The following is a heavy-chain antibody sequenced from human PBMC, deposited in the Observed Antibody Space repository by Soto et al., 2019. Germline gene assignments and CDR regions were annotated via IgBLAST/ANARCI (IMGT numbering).Heavy chain of an antibody. Sequence: SETLSLTCAVYGGSFSGYYWSWIRQPPGKGLEWIGEINHSGSTNYNPSLKSRVTISVDTSKNQFSLKLSSVTAADTAVYYCARDAYSSSSGVWWFDPWGQGTLVTVSS. CDR1: GGSFSGYY. J-gene: IGHJ5*02. CDR3: ARDAYSSSSGVWWFDP. D-gene: IGHD6-6*01. V-gene: IGHV4-34*01. CDR2: INHSGST.